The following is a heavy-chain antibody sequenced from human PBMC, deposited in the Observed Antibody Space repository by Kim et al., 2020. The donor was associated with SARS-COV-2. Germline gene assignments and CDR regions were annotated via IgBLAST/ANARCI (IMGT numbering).Heavy chain of an antibody. CDR3: ARLVNAFDI. V-gene: IGHV4-34*01. J-gene: IGHJ3*02. CDR2: ST. D-gene: IGHD3-22*01. Sequence: STHYNPSLKSRVTISVDTSKNQFSLKLSSVTAADTAVYYCARLVNAFDIWGQGTMVTVSS.